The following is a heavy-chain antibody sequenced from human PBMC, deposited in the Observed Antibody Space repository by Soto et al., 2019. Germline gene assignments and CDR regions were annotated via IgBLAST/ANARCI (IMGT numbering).Heavy chain of an antibody. D-gene: IGHD3-10*01. CDR1: GGSISSGGYY. J-gene: IGHJ5*02. Sequence: QVQLQESGQGLVKPSQTLSLTCTVSGGSISSGGYYWSCIRQHPGKGLEWLGYIYYSGSTYYNPALKSRVTISVDTSKNQFPLKLSAVTAADTAVYYCARATRAVYGSGSRWFDPWGQGTLVTVSS. CDR2: IYYSGST. CDR3: ARATRAVYGSGSRWFDP. V-gene: IGHV4-31*03.